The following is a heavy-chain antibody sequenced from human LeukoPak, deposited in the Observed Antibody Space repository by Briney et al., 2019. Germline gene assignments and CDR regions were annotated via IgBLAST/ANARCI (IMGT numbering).Heavy chain of an antibody. CDR1: GGSISSSSYY. V-gene: IGHV4-39*01. CDR3: ARTRYYYNSRSYGAPYYFDY. J-gene: IGHJ4*02. CDR2: IYYSGST. Sequence: SETLSLTCTVSGGSISSSSYYWGWIRQPPGKGLEWIGSIYYSGSTYYNPSLKSRITISVDTSKTQFSLKLSSVTAADTAVYYCARTRYYYNSRSYGAPYYFDYWGQGTLVTVSS. D-gene: IGHD3-10*01.